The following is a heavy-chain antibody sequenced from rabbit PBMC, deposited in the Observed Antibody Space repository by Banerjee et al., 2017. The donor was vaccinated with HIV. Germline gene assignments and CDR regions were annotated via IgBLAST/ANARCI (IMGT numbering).Heavy chain of an antibody. CDR1: GFSFSSSYW. J-gene: IGHJ4*01. D-gene: IGHD4-1*01. Sequence: QEQLVESGGGLVKPEGSLTLTCTASGFSFSSSYWICWVRQAPGKGLEWIGCIYAGSSGATYYASWAKGRFTISKTSSTTVTLQMTSLTAADTASYFCARDLAGVIGWNFNLWGPGTLVTVS. V-gene: IGHV1S45*01. CDR2: IYAGSSGAT. CDR3: ARDLAGVIGWNFNL.